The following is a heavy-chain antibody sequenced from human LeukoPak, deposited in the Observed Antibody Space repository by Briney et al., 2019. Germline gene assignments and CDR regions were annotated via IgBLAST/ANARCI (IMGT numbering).Heavy chain of an antibody. CDR1: GFTFSDYY. Sequence: GGSLRLSCSASGFTFSDYYMSWIRQAPGKGLEWVSYIGRSGVYTNYADSVKGRFTISRDNAKNSLYLQMNSLRAEDTAVYYCARANYYDISGYDYWGQGTLVTVSS. D-gene: IGHD3-22*01. CDR2: IGRSGVYT. V-gene: IGHV3-11*06. CDR3: ARANYYDISGYDY. J-gene: IGHJ4*02.